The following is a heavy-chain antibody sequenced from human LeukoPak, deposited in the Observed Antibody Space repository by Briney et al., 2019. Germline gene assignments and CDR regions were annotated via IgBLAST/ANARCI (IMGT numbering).Heavy chain of an antibody. CDR3: AKAGLYYYGSGSHNWFDP. CDR2: IYSGGST. CDR1: GFTVSSNY. J-gene: IGHJ5*02. D-gene: IGHD3-10*01. Sequence: GGSLRLSCAASGFTVSSNYMSWVRQAPGKGLEWVSVIYSGGSTYYADSVKGRFTISRDNSKNTLYLQMNSLRAEDTAVYYCAKAGLYYYGSGSHNWFDPWGQGTLVTVSS. V-gene: IGHV3-66*01.